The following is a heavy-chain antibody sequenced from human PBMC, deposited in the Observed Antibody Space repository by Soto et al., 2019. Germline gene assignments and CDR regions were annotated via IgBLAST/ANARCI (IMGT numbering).Heavy chain of an antibody. D-gene: IGHD2-21*01. CDR3: ARGRGVVPYYCGTEV. CDR1: GGSVTSVSYY. Sequence: PSETLSLTCTVSGGSVTSVSYYWSWIRQPPGKGLEWIGYIYYTGTTHYNPSLKSRVTISIDTSKKQFSLKMSSVTAADTAVYYCARGRGVVPYYCGTEVWGQGTTVTVSS. V-gene: IGHV4-61*01. CDR2: IYYTGTT. J-gene: IGHJ6*02.